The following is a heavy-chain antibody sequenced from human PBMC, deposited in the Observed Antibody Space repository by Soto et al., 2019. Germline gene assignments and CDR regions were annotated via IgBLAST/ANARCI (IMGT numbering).Heavy chain of an antibody. CDR3: ASTYSTSWYWFDT. J-gene: IGHJ5*02. V-gene: IGHV2-26*04. CDR2: IFSNDEK. D-gene: IGHD6-13*01. Sequence: QVTVKESGPVLVKPTETLTLTCTVSGFSLSNAGLGVSWIRQPPGKALEWLAHIFSNDEKSYSTSLKSRLTISKDTSKSQVVLTMTNMDPVDTATYYCASTYSTSWYWFDTGGQGTLVTVSS. CDR1: GFSLSNAGLG.